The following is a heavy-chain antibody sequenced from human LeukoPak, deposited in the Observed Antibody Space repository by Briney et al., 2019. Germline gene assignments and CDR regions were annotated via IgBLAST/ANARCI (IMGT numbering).Heavy chain of an antibody. Sequence: SETLSLTCAVYGGSFSGYYWSWIRQPPGKGLEWIGEINHSGSTNYNPSLKSRVTISVDTSKNQFSLKLSSVTAADTAAYYCARGQGMIVVAHAFDIWGQGTMVTVSS. V-gene: IGHV4-34*01. D-gene: IGHD3-22*01. CDR3: ARGQGMIVVAHAFDI. J-gene: IGHJ3*02. CDR2: INHSGST. CDR1: GGSFSGYY.